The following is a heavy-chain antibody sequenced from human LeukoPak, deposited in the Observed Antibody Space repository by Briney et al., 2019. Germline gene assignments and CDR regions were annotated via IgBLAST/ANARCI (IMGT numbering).Heavy chain of an antibody. CDR1: GCSFSNYA. J-gene: IGHJ4*02. Sequence: GGSLRLSCAASGCSFSNYAMSWVRQAPGKGLEWVSSISDSGAATYYADSVKGRFTISRDNSKNTLYLQLNSLGAEDTAVYYCAKIAPWGAVTTTDGFDYWGQGTLVTVSS. CDR2: ISDSGAAT. CDR3: AKIAPWGAVTTTDGFDY. V-gene: IGHV3-23*01. D-gene: IGHD4-17*01.